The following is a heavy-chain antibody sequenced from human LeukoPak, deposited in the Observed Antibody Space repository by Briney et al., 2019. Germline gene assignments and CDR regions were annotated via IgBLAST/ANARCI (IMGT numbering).Heavy chain of an antibody. CDR3: ARAPTYCSSTSCYTDAFDI. D-gene: IGHD2-2*02. J-gene: IGHJ3*02. V-gene: IGHV1-18*01. CDR2: ISAYNGNT. CDR1: GYTFTSYG. Sequence: ASVKVSCKASGYTFTSYGISWVRQAPGQGLEWMGWISAYNGNTNYAQKLQGRVTMTTDTSTSTACMELRSLGSDDTAVYYCARAPTYCSSTSCYTDAFDIWGQGTMVTVSS.